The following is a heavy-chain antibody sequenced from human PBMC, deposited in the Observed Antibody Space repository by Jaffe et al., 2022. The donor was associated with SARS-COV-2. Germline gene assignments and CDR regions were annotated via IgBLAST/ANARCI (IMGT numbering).Heavy chain of an antibody. CDR3: ARDRGGQQLGWNYYYYGMDV. V-gene: IGHV3-21*01. J-gene: IGHJ6*02. CDR1: GFTFSSYS. CDR2: ISSSSSYI. Sequence: EVQLVESGGGLVKPGGSLRLSCAASGFTFSSYSMNWVRQAPGKGLEWVSSISSSSSYIYYADSVKGRFTISRDNAKNSLYLQMNSLRAEDTAVYYCARDRGGQQLGWNYYYYGMDVWGQGTTVTVSS. D-gene: IGHD6-13*01.